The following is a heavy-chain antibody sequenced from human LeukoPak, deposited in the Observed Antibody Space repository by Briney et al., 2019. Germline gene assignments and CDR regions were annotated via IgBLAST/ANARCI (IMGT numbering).Heavy chain of an antibody. CDR1: GSTFSNYD. D-gene: IGHD3-10*01. CDR2: ISGSGGST. CDR3: AKGRLPVYGVWFDP. V-gene: IGHV3-23*01. Sequence: PGGSLRLSCEAAGSTFSNYDMGWVRQAPGKGLGWGSGISGSGGSTYYADSVKGRFTISRDNSKNTLYVQMNSLRAEDTAVYYCAKGRLPVYGVWFDPWGQGTLVTVSS. J-gene: IGHJ5*02.